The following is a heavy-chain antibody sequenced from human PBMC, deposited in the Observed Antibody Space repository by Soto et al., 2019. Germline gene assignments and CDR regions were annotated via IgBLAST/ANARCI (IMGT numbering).Heavy chain of an antibody. Sequence: QVQLVQSGAEVKKPGSSVKVSCKASGGTFSNYPISWVRQAPGQGLEWMGGIIPIFGTVNYAQKVQGRVTITADESTSTAYMELSSLRSEDTAVYYCAGGKHRGLQLWYFDLWGRGTLVTVSS. CDR1: GGTFSNYP. D-gene: IGHD5-12*01. CDR3: AGGKHRGLQLWYFDL. CDR2: IIPIFGTV. V-gene: IGHV1-69*12. J-gene: IGHJ2*01.